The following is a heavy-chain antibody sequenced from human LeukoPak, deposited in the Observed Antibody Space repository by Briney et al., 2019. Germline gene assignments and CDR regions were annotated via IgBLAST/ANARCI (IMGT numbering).Heavy chain of an antibody. Sequence: SETLSLTCTVSGGSISSYYWSWIRQPPGKGLEWIGYIYYSGSTNYNPSLKSRVTISVDTSKNQFSLKLSSVTAADTAVYYCAREVVVPAAHMGGWFDPWGQGTLVTVSS. J-gene: IGHJ5*02. D-gene: IGHD2-2*01. CDR3: AREVVVPAAHMGGWFDP. CDR2: IYYSGST. V-gene: IGHV4-59*01. CDR1: GGSISSYY.